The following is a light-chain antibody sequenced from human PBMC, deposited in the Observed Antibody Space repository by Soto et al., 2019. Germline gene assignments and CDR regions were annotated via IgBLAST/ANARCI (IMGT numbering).Light chain of an antibody. CDR1: QSLFYSCDNKNY. V-gene: IGKV4-1*01. CDR3: QQYYVTPLT. J-gene: IGKJ4*01. Sequence: DIVVTQSPDSLAASLGERATINCHSSQSLFYSCDNKNYLRWYQQKPGQPPKLLIYWASTRESGVPERFSGAGSGTDFTLTISSLQAEDVAVYYCQQYYVTPLTFGGGTKVEIK. CDR2: WAS.